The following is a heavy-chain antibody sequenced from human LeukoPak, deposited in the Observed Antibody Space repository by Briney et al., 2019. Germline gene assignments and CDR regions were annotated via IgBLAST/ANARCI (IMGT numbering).Heavy chain of an antibody. CDR3: AKGGYSSSSGRVFDY. Sequence: GGSLRLSCAASGFIFSSYSMNWVCQAPGKGLEWVSSISSSSSDIYHADSVKGRFTISRDNAKNSLYLQMNSLRAEDTAVYYCAKGGYSSSSGRVFDYWGQGTLVTVSS. CDR1: GFIFSSYS. CDR2: ISSSSSDI. D-gene: IGHD6-6*01. J-gene: IGHJ4*02. V-gene: IGHV3-21*01.